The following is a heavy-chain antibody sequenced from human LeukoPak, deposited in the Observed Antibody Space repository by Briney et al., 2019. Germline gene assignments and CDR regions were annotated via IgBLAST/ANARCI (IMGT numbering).Heavy chain of an antibody. CDR1: GGTFSSYA. CDR3: ARNPVAAVVVPAAPELWYYYYYMDV. Sequence: GASVKVSCKASGGTFSSYAISWVRQAPGQGLEWMGGIIPIFGTANYAQKFQGRVTITTDESTSTAYMELSSLRSEDTAVYYCARNPVAAVVVPAAPELWYYYYYMDVWGKGTTVTVSS. J-gene: IGHJ6*03. CDR2: IIPIFGTA. V-gene: IGHV1-69*05. D-gene: IGHD2-2*01.